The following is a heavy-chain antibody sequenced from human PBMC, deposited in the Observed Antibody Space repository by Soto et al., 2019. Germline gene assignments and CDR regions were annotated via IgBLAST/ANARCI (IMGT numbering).Heavy chain of an antibody. Sequence: GGSLRLSCAASGFTFSSHWMSWVRQAPGKGLEWVANIKQDGSEKYYVDSVKGRFTISRDNAKNSLYLQMNSLRAEDTAVYYCARVSPGIAARYYYYYYMDVWGKGTTVTVSS. CDR3: ARVSPGIAARYYYYYYMDV. J-gene: IGHJ6*03. D-gene: IGHD6-6*01. CDR2: IKQDGSEK. CDR1: GFTFSSHW. V-gene: IGHV3-7*01.